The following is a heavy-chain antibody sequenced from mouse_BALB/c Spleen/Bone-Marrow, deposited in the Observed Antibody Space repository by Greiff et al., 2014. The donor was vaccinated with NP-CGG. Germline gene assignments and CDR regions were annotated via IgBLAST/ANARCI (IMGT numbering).Heavy chain of an antibody. CDR2: INGGSNTI. CDR1: GFTFSSFG. V-gene: IGHV5-17*02. D-gene: IGHD1-2*01. CDR3: ARGTTALRYFDV. J-gene: IGHJ1*01. Sequence: EVQLVESGGGLVQPGGSRKLSCAASGFTFSSFGMHWIRQAPEKGLEWVAYINGGSNTIYYTDTVKGRFTISRDNPKNTLFLQMTSLRSEDTAMYFCARGTTALRYFDVWGAGTTVTVPS.